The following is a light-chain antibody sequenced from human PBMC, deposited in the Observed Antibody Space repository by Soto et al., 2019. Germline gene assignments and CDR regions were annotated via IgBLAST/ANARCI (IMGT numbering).Light chain of an antibody. J-gene: IGLJ1*01. Sequence: QSVLTQPPSLSAAPGQKVTISCSGSSSNIGNNYVSRYQQLPGTAPKLLIYENNKRPSGIPDRFSGSKSGTSATLGITGLQTGDEADYYCGTWDSSLSAHVFGTGTKVTVL. CDR3: GTWDSSLSAHV. CDR2: ENN. V-gene: IGLV1-51*02. CDR1: SSNIGNNY.